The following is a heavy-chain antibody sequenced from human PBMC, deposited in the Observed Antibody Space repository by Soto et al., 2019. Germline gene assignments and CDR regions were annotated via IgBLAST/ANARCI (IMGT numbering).Heavy chain of an antibody. J-gene: IGHJ5*02. CDR1: GFTFSSYA. CDR2: ISGSGGST. D-gene: IGHD3-10*01. CDR3: AKALGFITQS. Sequence: GESLKISCAASGFTFSSYAMSWVRQAPGKGLEWVSAISGSGGSTYYADSVKGRFTISRDNSKNTLYLQMNSLRAEDTAVYYCAKALGFITQSWGQGTLVTVSS. V-gene: IGHV3-23*01.